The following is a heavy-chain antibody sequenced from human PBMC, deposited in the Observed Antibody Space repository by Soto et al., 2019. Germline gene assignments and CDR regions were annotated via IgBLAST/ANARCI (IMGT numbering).Heavy chain of an antibody. D-gene: IGHD4-17*01. CDR1: GGSISSSSYY. J-gene: IGHJ6*02. V-gene: IGHV4-39*01. Sequence: KASETLSLTCTVSGGSISSSSYYWGWIRQPPGKGLEWIGSIYYSGSTYYNPSLKSRVTISVDTSKNQFSLKLSSVTAADTAVYYCASFGIGAARDYGDYRTGMDVWGQGTTVTVSS. CDR2: IYYSGST. CDR3: ASFGIGAARDYGDYRTGMDV.